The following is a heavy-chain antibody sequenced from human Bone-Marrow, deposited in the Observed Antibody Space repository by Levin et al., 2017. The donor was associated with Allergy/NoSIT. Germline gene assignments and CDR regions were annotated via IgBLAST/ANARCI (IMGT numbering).Heavy chain of an antibody. Sequence: GGSLRLSCAASGFSFRSHWMHWVRQVPGKGLVWVSRINLDGSRTTYADSVKGRFTISRDNAKKILYLQLNSLRPEDTAVYFCVRDRSTNTLLPDNWFDPWGQGTLVTVSS. D-gene: IGHD3-22*01. CDR2: INLDGSRT. CDR3: VRDRSTNTLLPDNWFDP. J-gene: IGHJ5*02. V-gene: IGHV3-74*01. CDR1: GFSFRSHW.